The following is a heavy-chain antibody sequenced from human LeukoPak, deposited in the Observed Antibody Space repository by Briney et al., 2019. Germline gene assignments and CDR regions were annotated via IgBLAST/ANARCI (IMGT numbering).Heavy chain of an antibody. CDR2: INPNSGGT. CDR3: ARPKYDSSGYIDY. J-gene: IGHJ4*02. Sequence: ASLKVSCKASGYTFTGYYMHWVRQAPGQGLEWMGRINPNSGGTNYAQKFQGRVTMTRDTSISTAYMELSRLRSDDTAVYYCARPKYDSSGYIDYWGQGTLVTVSS. D-gene: IGHD3-22*01. V-gene: IGHV1-2*06. CDR1: GYTFTGYY.